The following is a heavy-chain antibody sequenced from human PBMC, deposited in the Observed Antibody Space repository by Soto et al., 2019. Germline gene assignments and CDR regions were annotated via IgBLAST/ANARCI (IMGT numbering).Heavy chain of an antibody. CDR3: ARMVNVEKYYYDSSGYYSPAPFDY. V-gene: IGHV3-21*01. J-gene: IGHJ4*02. CDR1: GFTFSSYS. D-gene: IGHD3-22*01. Sequence: PGGSLRLSCAASGFTFSSYSMNWVRQAPGKGLEWVSSISSSSSYIYYADSVKGRFTIPRDNAKNSLYLQMNSLRSEDTAVYYCARMVNVEKYYYDSSGYYSPAPFDYWGQGTLVTVSS. CDR2: ISSSSSYI.